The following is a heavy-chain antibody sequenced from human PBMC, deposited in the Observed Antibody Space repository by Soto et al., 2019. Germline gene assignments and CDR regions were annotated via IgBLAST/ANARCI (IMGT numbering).Heavy chain of an antibody. CDR1: GFMFGDYA. Sequence: GGSLRLSCIASGFMFGDYAMSWFRQAPGQGLEWVGFIRNKAYGETTEYVASVKGRFTISRDDAKSIAYLQLNSLKTEDTAVYYCTKAADPYYYDSSCYYYPDSWGQGTLVTVSS. J-gene: IGHJ5*01. CDR3: TKAADPYYYDSSCYYYPDS. D-gene: IGHD3-22*01. CDR2: IRNKAYGETT. V-gene: IGHV3-49*03.